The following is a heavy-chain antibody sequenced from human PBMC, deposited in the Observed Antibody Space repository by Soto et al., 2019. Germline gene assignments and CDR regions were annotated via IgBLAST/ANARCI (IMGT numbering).Heavy chain of an antibody. Sequence: PSETLSLTGTVSGGAISSDNYYWSWIRQTPGKGVEWIGYIYHSGSTDYTPSLKSRVTISVDTSKNQFSLKLSSMTAADTAVYYCARSYYETLRSAHWFDPWGQGILVTVSS. CDR2: IYHSGST. CDR3: ARSYYETLRSAHWFDP. V-gene: IGHV4-30-4*01. CDR1: GGAISSDNYY. D-gene: IGHD3-9*01. J-gene: IGHJ5*02.